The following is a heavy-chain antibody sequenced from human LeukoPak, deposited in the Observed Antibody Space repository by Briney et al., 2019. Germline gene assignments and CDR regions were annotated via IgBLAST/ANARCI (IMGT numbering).Heavy chain of an antibody. V-gene: IGHV1-46*01. Sequence: PGASVKVSCMASGYIFTSHYMHWMRQAPGQGLEWMGMINPSGGSTVYAQKFQGRVTMTRDTSTSTVDMELSSLRSEDTAMYYCATYSYGSVDPWGQGTLVTVSS. J-gene: IGHJ5*02. CDR3: ATYSYGSVDP. CDR1: GYIFTSHY. CDR2: INPSGGST. D-gene: IGHD5-18*01.